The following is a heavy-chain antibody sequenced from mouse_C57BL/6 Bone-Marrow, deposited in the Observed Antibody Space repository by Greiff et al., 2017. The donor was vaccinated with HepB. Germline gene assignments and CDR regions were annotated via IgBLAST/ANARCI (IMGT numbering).Heavy chain of an antibody. D-gene: IGHD1-1*01. CDR1: GFSLTSYG. CDR3: ARNTDSTTVVAYYFDY. CDR2: IWSGGST. V-gene: IGHV2-2*01. J-gene: IGHJ2*01. Sequence: VQVVESGPGLVQPSQSLSITCTVSGFSLTSYGVHWVRQSPGKGLEWLGVIWSGGSTDYNAAFIYRLSISKDNSKSQVFFKMNSLQADDTAIYYCARNTDSTTVVAYYFDYWGQGTTLTVSS.